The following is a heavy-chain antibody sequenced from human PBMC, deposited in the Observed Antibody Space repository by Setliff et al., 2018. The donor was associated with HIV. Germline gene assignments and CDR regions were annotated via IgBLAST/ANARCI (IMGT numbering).Heavy chain of an antibody. V-gene: IGHV1-69*05. CDR3: ARTSKVATIAVYYFDY. CDR2: IIPMYGVT. CDR1: GGTFSSYV. Sequence: SVKVSCKASGGTFSSYVISWVRQAPGQGPEWMGGIIPMYGVTNYAQKFQGRVTITTDESMSTAYMELRSLRSDDTAVYYCARTSKVATIAVYYFDYWGQGTLVTVSS. D-gene: IGHD5-12*01. J-gene: IGHJ4*02.